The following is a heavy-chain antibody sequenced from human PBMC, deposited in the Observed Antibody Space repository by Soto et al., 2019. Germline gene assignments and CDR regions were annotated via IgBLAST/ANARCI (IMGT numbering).Heavy chain of an antibody. CDR3: ARTRIAVAVDCYYGMDV. D-gene: IGHD6-19*01. CDR2: IIPIFGTA. CDR1: GGTFSSYA. Sequence: ASVKVSCKASGGTFSSYAISWVRQAPGQGLEWMGGIIPIFGTANYAQKFQGRVTITADESTSTAYMELSSLRSEDTAVYYCARTRIAVAVDCYYGMDVWGQGTTVTVSS. J-gene: IGHJ6*02. V-gene: IGHV1-69*13.